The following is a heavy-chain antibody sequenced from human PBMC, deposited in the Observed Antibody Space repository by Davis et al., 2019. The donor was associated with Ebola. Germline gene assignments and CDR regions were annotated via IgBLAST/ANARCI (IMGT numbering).Heavy chain of an antibody. Sequence: SETLSLTCAVSGGSISSGIYSWNWIRQPPGKGLEWIGYIFHSGSTYYNPSLEGRVTISLDMSKHQFSLNLTSVTAADTAVYYCARREIDGDYVQDSWGQGTLVTVSS. CDR3: ARREIDGDYVQDS. V-gene: IGHV4-30-2*01. J-gene: IGHJ4*02. CDR2: IFHSGST. CDR1: GGSISSGIYS. D-gene: IGHD4-17*01.